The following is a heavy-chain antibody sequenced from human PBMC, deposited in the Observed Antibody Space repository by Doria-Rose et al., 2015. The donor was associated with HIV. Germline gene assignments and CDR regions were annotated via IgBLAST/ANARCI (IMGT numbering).Heavy chain of an antibody. CDR3: ARIKSSRWYHKYYFDF. J-gene: IGHJ4*02. CDR2: IFSYDER. CDR1: GVSLSSPGMG. D-gene: IGHD6-13*01. V-gene: IGHV2-26*01. Sequence: QESGPVLVKPTETLTLTCTVSGVSLSSPGMGVSWIRQPPGKALEWLAHIFSYDERSYKTSLKSRLTISRGTSKSQVVLTMTDTDPVDTATYYCARIKSSRWYHKYYFDFWGQGTLVIVSA.